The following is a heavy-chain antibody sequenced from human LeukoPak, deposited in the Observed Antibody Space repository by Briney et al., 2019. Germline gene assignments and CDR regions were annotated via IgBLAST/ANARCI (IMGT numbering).Heavy chain of an antibody. V-gene: IGHV4-34*01. CDR2: INHSGST. CDR1: GGSFSGYY. J-gene: IGHJ6*03. Sequence: SETLSLTCAVYGGSFSGYYWSWIRQPPGKGLEWIGEINHSGSTNYNPSLKSRVTISVDTSKNQFSLKLSSVTAADTAVYYCARALAHFRRITMIVVAKRGYYYYMDVWGKGTTVTVSS. CDR3: ARALAHFRRITMIVVAKRGYYYYMDV. D-gene: IGHD3-22*01.